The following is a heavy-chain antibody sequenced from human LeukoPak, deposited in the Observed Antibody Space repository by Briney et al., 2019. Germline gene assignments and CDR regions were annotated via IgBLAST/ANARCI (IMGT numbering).Heavy chain of an antibody. V-gene: IGHV3-7*01. Sequence: GGSLRLSCAASGFTFSSYWMNWVRQAPGKGLEWVANIKQDGSEKYYVDSVKGRFTISRDNAKNLLYLQMNSLRAEDTAVYYCARHVVAVGFDYWGQGTLVTVSS. J-gene: IGHJ4*02. CDR1: GFTFSSYW. CDR2: IKQDGSEK. CDR3: ARHVVAVGFDY. D-gene: IGHD3-22*01.